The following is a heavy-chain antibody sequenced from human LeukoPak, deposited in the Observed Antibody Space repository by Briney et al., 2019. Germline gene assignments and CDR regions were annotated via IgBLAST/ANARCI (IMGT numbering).Heavy chain of an antibody. CDR1: DDSITMYY. CDR3: ARGRVSSSTWYSTYYYFFYMDF. CDR2: VDHTGST. Sequence: SETLSLTCTVSDDSITMYYWTWIRQPPGKGLEWIGYVDHTGSTKFNPSLNGRVSISRDTSNNFFSLRLRSVAAADTAVYFCARGRVSSSTWYSTYYYFFYMDFWGKGTTVTVSS. J-gene: IGHJ6*03. D-gene: IGHD4-11*01. V-gene: IGHV4-59*01.